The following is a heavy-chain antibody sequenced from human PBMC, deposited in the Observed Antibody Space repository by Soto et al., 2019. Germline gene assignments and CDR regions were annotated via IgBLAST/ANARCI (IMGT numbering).Heavy chain of an antibody. CDR2: ISWNSGNI. CDR3: VKASTYSSSQGWFDP. CDR1: GFSFDGYA. Sequence: EVQLVESEGGLVQPGRSLRLSCAASGFSFDGYAMNWVRQPPGKGLEWVSGISWNSGNIDYADSVKGRFTISRDNAKNSLYLQMNSLRAEDTALYYCVKASTYSSSQGWFDPWGQGTMVTVSS. D-gene: IGHD6-6*01. J-gene: IGHJ5*02. V-gene: IGHV3-9*01.